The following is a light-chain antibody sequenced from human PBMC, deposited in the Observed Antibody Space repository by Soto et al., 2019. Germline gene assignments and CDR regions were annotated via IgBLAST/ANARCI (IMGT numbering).Light chain of an antibody. CDR3: FSYADYGTLV. CDR2: DAS. V-gene: IGLV2-23*01. J-gene: IGLJ3*02. Sequence: QSALTQPASVSGSPGQSITISCTATSSDIESYDSVSWYQQSPGTAPKLLIYDASKRPSEVSHRFSGSTSGNTASLTISGLQADDEAYYYCFSYADYGTLVFGGGTKLTVL. CDR1: SSDIESYDS.